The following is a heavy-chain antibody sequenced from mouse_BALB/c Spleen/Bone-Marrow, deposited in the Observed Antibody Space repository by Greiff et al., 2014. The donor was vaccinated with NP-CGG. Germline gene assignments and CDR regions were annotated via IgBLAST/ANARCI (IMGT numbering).Heavy chain of an antibody. CDR2: IDPANGNT. J-gene: IGHJ2*01. Sequence: VQLQQSGAELVKPGASVKLSCTASGFNIKDTYMHWVKQRPEQGPEWIGRIDPANGNTEYDPKFQGKATITADTSSNTAYLQLSSLTSEDTAVYYCARYYYGYYFDYWGQGTTLTVSS. CDR3: ARYYYGYYFDY. CDR1: GFNIKDTY. D-gene: IGHD1-2*01. V-gene: IGHV14-3*02.